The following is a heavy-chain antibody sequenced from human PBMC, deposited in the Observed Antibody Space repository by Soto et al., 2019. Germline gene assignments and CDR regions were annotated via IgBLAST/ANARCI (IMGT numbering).Heavy chain of an antibody. Sequence: EVQLLESGGGLVQPGGYLRLSCAASGFTFSSYAMSWVRQAPGKGLEWVSAISGSGGSTYYADSVKGRFTISRHNSKNTVYLQMNSLRAEDTSVYYCAKAFGLRLGELSSFDYWGQGTLVTVSS. CDR1: GFTFSSYA. D-gene: IGHD3-16*02. J-gene: IGHJ4*02. V-gene: IGHV3-23*01. CDR3: AKAFGLRLGELSSFDY. CDR2: ISGSGGST.